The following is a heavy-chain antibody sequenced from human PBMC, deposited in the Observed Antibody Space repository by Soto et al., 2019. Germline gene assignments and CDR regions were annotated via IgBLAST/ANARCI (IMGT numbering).Heavy chain of an antibody. Sequence: GGSLGLSCAASGFTFSSYAMSWVRQAPGKGLEWVSAISGSGGSTYYADSVKGRFTISRDNSKNTLYLQMNSLRAEDTAVYYCAKLGVGATTEYYFDYWGQGTLVTVSS. D-gene: IGHD1-26*01. J-gene: IGHJ4*02. CDR1: GFTFSSYA. CDR3: AKLGVGATTEYYFDY. V-gene: IGHV3-23*01. CDR2: ISGSGGST.